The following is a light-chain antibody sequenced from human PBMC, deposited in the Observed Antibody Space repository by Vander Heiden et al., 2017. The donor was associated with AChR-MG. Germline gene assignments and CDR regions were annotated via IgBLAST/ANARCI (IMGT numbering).Light chain of an antibody. CDR3: QQYYSTPWT. J-gene: IGKJ1*01. CDR2: GAS. V-gene: IGKV4-1*01. Sequence: DIAMTQSPDPQAGSVGERATVNCKSSQSVLYSSNNKNYLAWYQQKPGQPPKLLIYGASTRESGVPDRFSGSGYGTDFTLTISSLQAEDVAVYYCQQYYSTPWTFGQGTKVEIK. CDR1: QSVLYSSNNKNY.